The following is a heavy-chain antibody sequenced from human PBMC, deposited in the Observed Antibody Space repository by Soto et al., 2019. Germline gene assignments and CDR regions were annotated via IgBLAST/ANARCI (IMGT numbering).Heavy chain of an antibody. CDR2: IGTAGDT. CDR3: AREGGRGWFEP. CDR1: GFTFSSYD. J-gene: IGHJ5*02. Sequence: EVQLVESGGGLVQPGGSLRLSCAASGFTFSSYDMHWVRQATGKGLEWVSAIGTAGDTYYPGSVKGRFTISRENAKNSLYLQMNGLRAGDTAVYYCAREGGRGWFEPWGQGTLVTVS. D-gene: IGHD6-25*01. V-gene: IGHV3-13*01.